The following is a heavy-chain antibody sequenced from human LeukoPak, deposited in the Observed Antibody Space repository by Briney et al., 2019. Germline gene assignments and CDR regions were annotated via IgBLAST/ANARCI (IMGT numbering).Heavy chain of an antibody. CDR3: ARGPPALGDY. CDR2: INHSGST. D-gene: IGHD2-15*01. CDR1: GGSFSGYY. Sequence: PSETLSLTCAVYGGSFSGYYWSWIRQSPGKGLEWIREINHSGSTNYNPSLKSRVTISVDTSKNQFSLKLSSVTAADTAVYYCARGPPALGDYWGQGTLVTVSS. V-gene: IGHV4-34*01. J-gene: IGHJ4*02.